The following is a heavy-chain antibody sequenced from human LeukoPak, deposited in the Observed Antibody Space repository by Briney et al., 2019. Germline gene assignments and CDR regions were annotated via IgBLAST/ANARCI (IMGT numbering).Heavy chain of an antibody. Sequence: TLCLTCTVSGGSINSGDYYWSWIRQPPEKGVEWIGYIYDSGSTYYNPSLKSRVTISVDTSKNQFSLKLSSLTAADTAVYYCARESRRSITIFRVAKGNYMDVWGKGTTVTVSS. V-gene: IGHV4-30-4*08. CDR1: GGSINSGDYY. D-gene: IGHD3-3*01. CDR2: IYDSGST. CDR3: ARESRRSITIFRVAKGNYMDV. J-gene: IGHJ6*03.